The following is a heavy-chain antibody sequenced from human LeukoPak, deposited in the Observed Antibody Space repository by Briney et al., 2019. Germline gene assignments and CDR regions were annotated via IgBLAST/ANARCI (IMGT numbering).Heavy chain of an antibody. CDR1: GGSISSSSYY. CDR3: ARAKRRYGDYSD. Sequence: SETLSLTCTVSGGSISSSSYYWGWIRQPPGKGLEWIGSIYYSGSTYYNPSLKSRVTISVDTSKNQFSLKLSSVTAADTAVYYCARAKRRYGDYSDWGQGTLVTVSS. D-gene: IGHD4-17*01. CDR2: IYYSGST. V-gene: IGHV4-39*01. J-gene: IGHJ4*02.